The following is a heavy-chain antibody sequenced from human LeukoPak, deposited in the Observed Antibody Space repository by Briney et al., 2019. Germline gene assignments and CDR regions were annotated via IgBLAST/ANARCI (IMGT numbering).Heavy chain of an antibody. CDR1: GFTVSSNY. CDR3: ARDRWGYCSSTSCYAEYFQH. Sequence: GGSLRLSCAASGFTVSSNYMSWIRQAPGKGLEWVSIFYSGGYTYYADSVKGRFTISRDNSKNTLYLQMNSLRAEDTAVYYCARDRWGYCSSTSCYAEYFQHWGQGTLVTVSS. J-gene: IGHJ1*01. V-gene: IGHV3-66*01. CDR2: FYSGGYT. D-gene: IGHD2-2*01.